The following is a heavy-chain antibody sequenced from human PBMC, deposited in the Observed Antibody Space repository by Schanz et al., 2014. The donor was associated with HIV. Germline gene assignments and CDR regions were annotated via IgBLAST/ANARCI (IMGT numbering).Heavy chain of an antibody. CDR1: GFTFSSYG. CDR3: AQMGAFAAFDI. J-gene: IGHJ3*02. D-gene: IGHD3-16*01. V-gene: IGHV3-33*06. Sequence: VQLLESGGGVVQPGRSLRLSCAASGFTFSSYGMHWVRQAPGKGLEWVAVIWFDGRNKYYGDSVKGRFMISRDNSNNTLYLQMNSLRAEDTAVYYCAQMGAFAAFDIWGHGTVVTVSS. CDR2: IWFDGRNK.